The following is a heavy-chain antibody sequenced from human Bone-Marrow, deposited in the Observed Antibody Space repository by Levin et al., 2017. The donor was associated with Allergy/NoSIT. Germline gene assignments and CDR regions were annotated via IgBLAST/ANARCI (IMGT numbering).Heavy chain of an antibody. CDR3: ARGGGFDYGWNHAFDI. Sequence: ESLKISCTVSGGSISGYYWSWIRQSAGGGLEWIGRLYTGGRTNYNPSLQSRVTVSGDTSKKQFSLKLSSVTAADTAKYYCARGGGFDYGWNHAFDIWGQGAMVTVSS. D-gene: IGHD4/OR15-4a*01. V-gene: IGHV4-4*07. CDR1: GGSISGYY. J-gene: IGHJ3*02. CDR2: LYTGGRT.